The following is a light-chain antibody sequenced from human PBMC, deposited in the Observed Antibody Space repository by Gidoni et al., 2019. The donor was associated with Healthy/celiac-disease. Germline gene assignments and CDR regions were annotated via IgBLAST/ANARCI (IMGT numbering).Light chain of an antibody. V-gene: IGKV3-11*01. J-gene: IGKJ5*01. CDR1: QSVSSY. CDR3: QQRSNWTPSIT. CDR2: DAS. Sequence: EFVLTQSPSLLSLSPGERATLSCRASQSVSSYLAWYQQKPGQAPRLLIYDASNRATGIPARFSGSGSGTDLTLTISSLEPEDVEVYNCQQRSNWTPSITFXXXTRLEIK.